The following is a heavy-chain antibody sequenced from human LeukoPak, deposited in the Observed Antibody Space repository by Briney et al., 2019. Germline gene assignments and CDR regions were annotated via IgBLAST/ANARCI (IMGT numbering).Heavy chain of an antibody. CDR3: ARVLPYGSGSYRDY. J-gene: IGHJ4*02. D-gene: IGHD3-10*01. V-gene: IGHV1-2*02. CDR1: GYTFTGYY. CDR2: INPNSGGT. Sequence: ASVKVSCKASGYTFTGYYMHWVRQAPGQGLEWMGWINPNSGGTNYAQKFQGRVTMTRDTSISTAYMELSRLRSDDTAVYYCARVLPYGSGSYRDYWSQGTLVTVSS.